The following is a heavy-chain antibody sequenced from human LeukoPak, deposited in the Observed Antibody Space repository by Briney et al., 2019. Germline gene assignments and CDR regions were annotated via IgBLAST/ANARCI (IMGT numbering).Heavy chain of an antibody. Sequence: SETLSLTCTVSGGSISSYYWSWIRQPAGKGLEWIGRIYTSGSTNYNPSLKSRVTMSVDTSKNQFSLKLSSVTAADTAVYYCARGRSSSGHKHFDYWGQGTMVTVSS. CDR1: GGSISSYY. CDR3: ARGRSSSGHKHFDY. CDR2: IYTSGST. D-gene: IGHD6-19*01. V-gene: IGHV4-4*07. J-gene: IGHJ4*02.